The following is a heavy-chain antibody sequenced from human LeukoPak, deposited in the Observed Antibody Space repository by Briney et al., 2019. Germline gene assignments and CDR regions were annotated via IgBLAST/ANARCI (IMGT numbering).Heavy chain of an antibody. V-gene: IGHV3-30*18. CDR1: GFTFSSYG. J-gene: IGHJ6*02. CDR2: ISYDGSNK. Sequence: PGRSLRLSCAASGFTFSSYGMHWVRQAPGKGLEWVAVISYDGSNKYYADSAKGRFTISRDNSKNTLYLQMNSLRAEDTAVYYCAKDSRPILRFHYYYGMDVWGQGTTVTVSS. CDR3: AKDSRPILRFHYYYGMDV. D-gene: IGHD3-3*01.